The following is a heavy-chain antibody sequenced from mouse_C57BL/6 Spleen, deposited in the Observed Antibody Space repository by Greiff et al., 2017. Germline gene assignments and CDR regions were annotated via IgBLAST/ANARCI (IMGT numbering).Heavy chain of an antibody. V-gene: IGHV3-8*01. CDR3: ARWGGLGRDFDY. J-gene: IGHJ2*01. D-gene: IGHD4-1*01. CDR1: GYSITSDY. Sequence: EVMLVESGPGLAKPSQTLSLTCSVTGYSITSDYWNWIQKFPGNKLEYMGYISYSGSTYYNPSLKSRISITRDTSKNQYYLQLNSVTTEDTATYYCARWGGLGRDFDYWGQGTTLTVSS. CDR2: ISYSGST.